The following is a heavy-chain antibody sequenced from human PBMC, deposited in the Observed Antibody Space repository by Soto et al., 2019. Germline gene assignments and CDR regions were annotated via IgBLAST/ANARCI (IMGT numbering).Heavy chain of an antibody. CDR3: AKIQFPGIAAQYDY. CDR1: GFTFSSYA. D-gene: IGHD6-13*01. CDR2: ISGSGGST. J-gene: IGHJ4*02. V-gene: IGHV3-23*01. Sequence: GGSLRLSCAASGFTFSSYAMSWVRQAPGKGLEWVSAISGSGGSTYYADSVKGRFTISRDNSKNTLYLQMNSLRAEDTAVYYCAKIQFPGIAAQYDYWGQGTLVTVSS.